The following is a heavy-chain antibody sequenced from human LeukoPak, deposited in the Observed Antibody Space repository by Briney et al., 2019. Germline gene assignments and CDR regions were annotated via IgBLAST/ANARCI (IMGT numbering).Heavy chain of an antibody. V-gene: IGHV3-23*01. Sequence: GGSLRLSCAASGFTFSNYGMHWVRQAPGKGLEWVSTFSGSSGNIYYADSVKGRFTISRDNSKNTLFLQMNSLRAEDTAVYYCAKREARSFEFWGQGTLVTVSS. CDR3: AKREARSFEF. J-gene: IGHJ4*02. CDR1: GFTFSNYG. CDR2: FSGSSGNI. D-gene: IGHD5-24*01.